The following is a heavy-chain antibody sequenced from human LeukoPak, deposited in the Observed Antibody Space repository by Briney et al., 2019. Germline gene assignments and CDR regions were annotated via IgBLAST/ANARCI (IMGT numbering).Heavy chain of an antibody. Sequence: GGSLRLSCAASGFTFSSYAMSWVRQAPGKGLEWVSGISGSTYYADSVKGRFTISGDNSKNTLYLQMNSLRAEDTAVYYCAKLGYSGYDPKDYWGQGTLVTVSS. CDR1: GFTFSSYA. CDR3: AKLGYSGYDPKDY. CDR2: ISGST. J-gene: IGHJ4*02. D-gene: IGHD5-12*01. V-gene: IGHV3-23*01.